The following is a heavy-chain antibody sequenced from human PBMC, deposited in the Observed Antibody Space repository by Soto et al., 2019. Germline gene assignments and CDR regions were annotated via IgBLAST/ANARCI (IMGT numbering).Heavy chain of an antibody. Sequence: ASVKVSCKASGYTFTTYYIHWVRQAPGQGLEWMGIINPNSGSTSYAQKFQGRVTMTRDTSTSTIYMELSSLKSEDMAVYYCSRAPFASGSGWYDYWGQGTLVTVSS. CDR3: SRAPFASGSGWYDY. J-gene: IGHJ4*02. CDR1: GYTFTTYY. V-gene: IGHV1-46*03. D-gene: IGHD6-19*01. CDR2: INPNSGST.